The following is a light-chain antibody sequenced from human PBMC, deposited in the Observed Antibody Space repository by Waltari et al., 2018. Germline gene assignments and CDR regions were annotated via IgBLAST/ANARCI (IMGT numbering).Light chain of an antibody. J-gene: IGKJ2*03. CDR3: QQYSNWPYS. V-gene: IGKV3-11*01. Sequence: IVLTQSPATLSLSPGERATLSCRTSQSVSSTLAWYQQKPGQPPRLLIHDASSRATGIPNRFSGSGSGTDFTLTISSLEPEDFAVYYCQQYSNWPYSFGQGTKVEIK. CDR1: QSVSST. CDR2: DAS.